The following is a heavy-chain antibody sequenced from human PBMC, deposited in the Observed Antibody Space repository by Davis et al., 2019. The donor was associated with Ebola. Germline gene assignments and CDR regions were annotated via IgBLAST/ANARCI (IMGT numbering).Heavy chain of an antibody. J-gene: IGHJ4*02. V-gene: IGHV3-73*01. CDR1: GFTFSGSA. Sequence: GESLKISCAASGFTFSGSAMHWVRQASGKGLEWVGRIRSKANSYATAYAASVKGRLTISRDDSKNTAYLQINSLKTEDTAVYYCTTTTVTNDYWGQGTLVTVSS. CDR3: TTTTVTNDY. CDR2: IRSKANSYAT. D-gene: IGHD4-17*01.